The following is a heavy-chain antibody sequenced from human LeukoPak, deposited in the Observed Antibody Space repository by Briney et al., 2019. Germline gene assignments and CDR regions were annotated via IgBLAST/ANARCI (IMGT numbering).Heavy chain of an antibody. J-gene: IGHJ4*02. Sequence: GGSLRLSCAASGFSFSDAALHWVRQASGKGLVWIGRIRSRTSDYATASAASLKGRFTISRDDSKNTAYLQINSLRTEDTAVYFCTRHLIDYWGQGTLVTVSS. CDR1: GFSFSDAA. CDR2: IRSRTSDYAT. V-gene: IGHV3-73*01. CDR3: TRHLIDY.